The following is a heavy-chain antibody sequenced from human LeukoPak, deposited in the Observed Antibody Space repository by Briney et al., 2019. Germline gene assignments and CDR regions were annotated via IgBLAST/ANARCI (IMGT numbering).Heavy chain of an antibody. CDR1: GFTFSSYS. CDR3: ARVDQDWFDP. V-gene: IGHV3-21*01. Sequence: GGSLRLSCAASGFTFSSYSMNWVRQAPGKGLQWVSSISSSSSYIYYADSVKGRFTISRDNAKNSLYLQMNSLRAEDTAVYYCARVDQDWFDPWGQGTLVTVSS. J-gene: IGHJ5*02. CDR2: ISSSSSYI.